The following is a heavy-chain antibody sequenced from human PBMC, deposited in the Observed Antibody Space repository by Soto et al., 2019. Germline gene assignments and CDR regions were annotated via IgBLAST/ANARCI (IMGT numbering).Heavy chain of an antibody. CDR1: GFTFSSYA. D-gene: IGHD3-22*01. Sequence: PGGPLRLSCAASGFTFSSYAMHWVRQAPGKGLEWVAVISYDGSNKYYADSVKGRFTISRDNSKNTLYLQMNSLRAEDTAVYYCARDLSSGYYPGYWGQGTLVTVSS. CDR2: ISYDGSNK. V-gene: IGHV3-30-3*01. J-gene: IGHJ4*02. CDR3: ARDLSSGYYPGY.